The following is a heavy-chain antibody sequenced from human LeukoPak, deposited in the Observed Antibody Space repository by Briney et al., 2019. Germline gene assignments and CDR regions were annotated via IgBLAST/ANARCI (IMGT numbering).Heavy chain of an antibody. D-gene: IGHD3-16*01. CDR3: AREGGGNWFDP. CDR2: ISAYNGNT. CDR1: GYTFTGYY. Sequence: ASVKVSCKASGYTFTGYYMHWVRQAPGQGLEWMGWISAYNGNTNYAQKLQGRVTMTTDTSTSTAYMELRSLRSDDTAVYYCAREGGGNWFDPWGQGTLVTVSS. J-gene: IGHJ5*02. V-gene: IGHV1-18*04.